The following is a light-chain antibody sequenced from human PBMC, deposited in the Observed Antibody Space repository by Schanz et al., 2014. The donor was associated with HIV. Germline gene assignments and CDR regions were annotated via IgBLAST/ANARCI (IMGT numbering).Light chain of an antibody. J-gene: IGKJ1*01. V-gene: IGKV1-39*01. CDR2: AAS. Sequence: DIQMTQSPSSLSASVGDRVTITCRASQSISRYLNWYQQKPGKAPKLLIYAASSLQSGVPSRFSGSGSGTDFTLTISSLQPEDFASYYCQQTFTTWTFGQGTQVVVK. CDR3: QQTFTTWT. CDR1: QSISRY.